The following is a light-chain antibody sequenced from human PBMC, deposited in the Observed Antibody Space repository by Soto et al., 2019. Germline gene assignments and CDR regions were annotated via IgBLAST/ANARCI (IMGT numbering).Light chain of an antibody. J-gene: IGLJ2*01. V-gene: IGLV1-44*01. Sequence: QSVLTQPPSASGTPGQRVTISCSGSSSNIGSKTVNWYQQVPGTAPKLLIYTNSQRPSGVPDRFSRSKSGTSASLAISGLQSEDEADYYCAAWDDSLDGVVFGGGTKLTVL. CDR1: SSNIGSKT. CDR3: AAWDDSLDGVV. CDR2: TNS.